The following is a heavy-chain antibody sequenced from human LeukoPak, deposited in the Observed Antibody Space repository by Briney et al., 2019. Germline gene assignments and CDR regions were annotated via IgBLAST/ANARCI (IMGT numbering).Heavy chain of an antibody. V-gene: IGHV1-2*02. CDR1: GYTFTGYY. D-gene: IGHD3/OR15-3a*01. J-gene: IGHJ4*02. Sequence: GASVKVSCKASGYTFTGYYMHWVRQAPGQGLEWMGWINPNSGGTNYAQKFQGRVTMTRDTSISTAYMELSKLRSDDTAVYYCARAFGLADYFDYWGQGTLVTVSS. CDR3: ARAFGLADYFDY. CDR2: INPNSGGT.